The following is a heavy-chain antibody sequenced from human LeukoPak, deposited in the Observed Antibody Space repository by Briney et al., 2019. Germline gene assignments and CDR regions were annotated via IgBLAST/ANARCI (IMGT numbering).Heavy chain of an antibody. CDR2: ISYDGSNK. V-gene: IGHV3-30*04. CDR3: AKSQLVYGSGSYYGFDP. D-gene: IGHD3-10*01. CDR1: GFTFSSYA. Sequence: QTGGSLRLSCAASGFTFSSYAMHWVRQAPGKGLEWVAVISYDGSNKYYADSVKGRFTISRDNSKNTLYLQMNSLRAEDTAVYYCAKSQLVYGSGSYYGFDPWGQGTLVTVSS. J-gene: IGHJ5*02.